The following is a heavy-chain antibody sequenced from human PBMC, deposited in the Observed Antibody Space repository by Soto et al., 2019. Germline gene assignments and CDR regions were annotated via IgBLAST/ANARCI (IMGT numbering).Heavy chain of an antibody. D-gene: IGHD2-15*01. Sequence: SETLSLTCAVHGGSPSGYYWSWIRQPPGKGLEWIGEINHSGSTNYNPSLKSRVTISVDTSKNQFSLKLSSVTAADTAVYYCARVGGYCSAGRCYLRRGMDVWGQGTTVTVSS. CDR3: ARVGGYCSAGRCYLRRGMDV. CDR2: INHSGST. CDR1: GGSPSGYY. J-gene: IGHJ6*02. V-gene: IGHV4-34*01.